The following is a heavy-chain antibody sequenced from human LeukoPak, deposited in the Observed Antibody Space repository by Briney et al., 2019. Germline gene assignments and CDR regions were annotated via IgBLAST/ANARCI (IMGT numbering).Heavy chain of an antibody. J-gene: IGHJ3*02. CDR3: ARDSGPDIVVVPAASTDAFDI. Sequence: SETLSLTCTVSGGSISSYYWSWIRQPAGKGLEWIGRIYTSGSTNYNPSLKSRVTMSVDTSKNQFSLKLSSVTAADTAVYYCARDSGPDIVVVPAASTDAFDIWGQGTTVTVSS. CDR2: IYTSGST. V-gene: IGHV4-4*07. D-gene: IGHD2-2*01. CDR1: GGSISSYY.